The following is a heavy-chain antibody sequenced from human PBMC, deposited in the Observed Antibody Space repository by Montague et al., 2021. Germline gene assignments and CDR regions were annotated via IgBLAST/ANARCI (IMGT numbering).Heavy chain of an antibody. CDR3: ARHKTGERGFDV. J-gene: IGHJ6*04. D-gene: IGHD1-26*01. V-gene: IGHV4-59*12. CDR2: IYDSGTT. CDR1: GGSISEFY. Sequence: SETLSLTCTVTGGSISEFYWSWIRQSPEKGLEWIGYIYDSGTTNYNPSLKSRVTLSEDTSNNQFSLKLNSVTAADTVVYYCARHKTGERGFDVWGKGTTVTVSS.